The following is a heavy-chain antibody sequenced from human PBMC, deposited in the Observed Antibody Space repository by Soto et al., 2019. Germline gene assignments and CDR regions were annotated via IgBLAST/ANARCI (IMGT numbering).Heavy chain of an antibody. Sequence: LRLSCAASGFTFSSYWMSWVRQAPGKGLEWVANIKQDGSEKYYVDSVKGRFTISRDNAKNSLYLQMNSLRAEDTAVYYCARERFYDFRFINDYWGQGTLVTVSS. V-gene: IGHV3-7*01. CDR1: GFTFSSYW. CDR2: IKQDGSEK. D-gene: IGHD3-3*01. CDR3: ARERFYDFRFINDY. J-gene: IGHJ4*02.